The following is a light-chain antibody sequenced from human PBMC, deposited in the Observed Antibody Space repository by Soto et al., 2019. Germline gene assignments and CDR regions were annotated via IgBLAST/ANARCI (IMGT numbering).Light chain of an antibody. CDR1: QSVSSY. J-gene: IGKJ4*01. V-gene: IGKV3-11*01. CDR2: DAS. Sequence: EVVLTQSPATLSLSPGETATLSCRASQSVSSYLAWYQQKPGQAPRLLIYDASKTATGIPARFSGSGSGTDFTPTTGSLEPEDFAVYYCQQRSGWPPSLSFGGGTKVEIK. CDR3: QQRSGWPPSLS.